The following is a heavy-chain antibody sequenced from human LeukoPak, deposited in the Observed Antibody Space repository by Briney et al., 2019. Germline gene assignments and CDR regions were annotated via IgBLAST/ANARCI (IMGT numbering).Heavy chain of an antibody. CDR1: GFTFSSYA. CDR2: ISGSGGST. D-gene: IGHD4-11*01. V-gene: IGHV3-23*01. CDR3: AKNRAVTPFYDY. J-gene: IGHJ4*02. Sequence: GGSLRLSCAASGFTFSSYAMSWVRQAPGKGLEWVSAISGSGGSTYYADSVKGRFSISRDNSKNTLHLQMDSLRAEDTAVYYCAKNRAVTPFYDYWGQGTLVTVSS.